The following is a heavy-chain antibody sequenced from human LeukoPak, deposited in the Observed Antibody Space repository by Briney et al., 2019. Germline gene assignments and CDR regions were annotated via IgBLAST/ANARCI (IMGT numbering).Heavy chain of an antibody. D-gene: IGHD6-6*01. CDR3: AKEMYSSSSWDWFDP. Sequence: GGSLRLSCAASGFTFSSYGMHWVRQAPGRGLEWVAVISYDGSNKYYADSVKGRFTISRDNSKNTLYLQMNSLRAEDTAVYYCAKEMYSSSSWDWFDPWGQGTLVTVSS. J-gene: IGHJ5*02. V-gene: IGHV3-30*18. CDR1: GFTFSSYG. CDR2: ISYDGSNK.